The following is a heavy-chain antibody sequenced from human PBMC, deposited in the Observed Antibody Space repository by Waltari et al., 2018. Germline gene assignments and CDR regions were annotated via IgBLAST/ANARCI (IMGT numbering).Heavy chain of an antibody. D-gene: IGHD3-10*01. J-gene: IGHJ4*02. V-gene: IGHV4-34*02. CDR1: GASFSIYY. Sequence: QVQLQQWGAGLLKPSETLSLTCAVYGASFSIYYCNWIRQSPGKGLEWIGEVNHSGTTNYNPSLKSRVTISLDTSKNQFSLKLTSVTAADTAVYYCATTRGYELLSSFDFWGQGTLVTVSS. CDR2: VNHSGTT. CDR3: ATTRGYELLSSFDF.